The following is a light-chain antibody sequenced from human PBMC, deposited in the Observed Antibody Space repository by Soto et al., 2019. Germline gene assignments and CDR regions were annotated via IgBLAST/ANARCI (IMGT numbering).Light chain of an antibody. J-gene: IGLJ2*01. CDR1: SSDVGGYNY. CDR2: EVS. CDR3: SSYTSSTTLV. V-gene: IGLV2-14*01. Sequence: SALPQPAAVSGSPGQSITISCTGSSSDVGGYNYVSWYQQHPGKAPKLMIYEVSNRPSGISNRFSGSKSGNTASLTLSGLQAEDEADYYCSSYTSSTTLVFGGGTQLAVL.